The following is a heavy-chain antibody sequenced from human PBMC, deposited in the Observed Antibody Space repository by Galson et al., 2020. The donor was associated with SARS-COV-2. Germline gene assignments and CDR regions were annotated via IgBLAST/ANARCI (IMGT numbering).Heavy chain of an antibody. CDR1: GGSISRDY. J-gene: IGHJ5*02. Sequence: SETLSLTCTVSGGSISRDYWNWVRQPPGKGLEWIGYIDYNGYTNYNPSLKSRVTISADASKTQFSLKLTSVTAADTAFYYCARHDHLSGWFGPWGHGTLVTVSA. V-gene: IGHV4-59*08. CDR3: ARHDHLSGWFGP. D-gene: IGHD3-10*01. CDR2: IDYNGYT.